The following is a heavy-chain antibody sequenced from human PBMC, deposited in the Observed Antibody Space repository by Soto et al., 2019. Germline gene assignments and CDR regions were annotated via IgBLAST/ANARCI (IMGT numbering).Heavy chain of an antibody. CDR3: ARDHLILPAHDFFYGSDV. D-gene: IGHD2-21*02. V-gene: IGHV3-7*03. J-gene: IGHJ6*02. CDR1: GFTFSMYS. Sequence: GSLRLSCEVSGFTFSMYSMSWVRQSPGKGLEGVAKIPQDGVDGHYADSVKGRFTISRDNGKNSLYLQLINLRAEDTAVYYCARDHLILPAHDFFYGSDVWGRGATVTVSS. CDR2: IPQDGVDG.